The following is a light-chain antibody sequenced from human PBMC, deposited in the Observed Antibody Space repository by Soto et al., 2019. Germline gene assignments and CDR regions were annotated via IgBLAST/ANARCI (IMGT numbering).Light chain of an antibody. J-gene: IGLJ3*02. Sequence: QSVLTQAPSTSGTPGQRVTISCSGSSSNIGSNYVYWYQQLPGTAPKLLIQSNNQRPSGVPDRFSGSKSGTSASLAISGLRSEDEADYYCAAWDDSLSLGVFGGGTKLTVL. CDR1: SSNIGSNY. CDR3: AAWDDSLSLGV. CDR2: SNN. V-gene: IGLV1-47*02.